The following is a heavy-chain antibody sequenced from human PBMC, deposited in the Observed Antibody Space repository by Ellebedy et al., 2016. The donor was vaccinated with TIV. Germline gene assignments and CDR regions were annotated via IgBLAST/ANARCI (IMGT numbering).Heavy chain of an antibody. CDR1: GFIFSGYA. D-gene: IGHD4-17*01. Sequence: GESLKISXAASGFIFSGYAMHWVRQAPGKGLEWVAVISYDGSNKYYADSVKGRFTISRDNSKNTLYLQMNSLRAEDTAVYYCARDRVHYAHFDYWGQGTLVTVSS. J-gene: IGHJ4*02. CDR3: ARDRVHYAHFDY. V-gene: IGHV3-30-3*01. CDR2: ISYDGSNK.